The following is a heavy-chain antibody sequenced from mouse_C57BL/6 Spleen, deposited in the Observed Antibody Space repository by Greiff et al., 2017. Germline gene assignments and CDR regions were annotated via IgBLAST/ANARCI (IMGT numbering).Heavy chain of an antibody. CDR1: GFTFSSYG. CDR3: ARHQDYVYFDY. J-gene: IGHJ2*01. Sequence: EVKLVESGGDLVKPGGSLKLSCAASGFTFSSYGMSWVRQTPDKRLEWVATISSGGSYTYYPDSVKGRFTISRDNAKNTLYLQMSSLKSEDTAMYYCARHQDYVYFDYWGQGTTLTVSS. CDR2: ISSGGSYT. D-gene: IGHD1-1*01. V-gene: IGHV5-6*01.